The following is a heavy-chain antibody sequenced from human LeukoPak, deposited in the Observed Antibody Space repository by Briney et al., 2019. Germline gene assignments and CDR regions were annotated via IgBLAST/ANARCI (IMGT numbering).Heavy chain of an antibody. Sequence: GGSLRLSCAASGFTFSSYWMHWVRQAPGKGLVWVSRINSDGSSTSYADSVKGRFTISRDNAKNTLYLQMNSLRAEDTALYYCAKDPGSTVTTTSFGDYWGQGTLVTVS. CDR3: AKDPGSTVTTTSFGDY. CDR2: INSDGSST. D-gene: IGHD4-11*01. CDR1: GFTFSSYW. J-gene: IGHJ4*02. V-gene: IGHV3-74*01.